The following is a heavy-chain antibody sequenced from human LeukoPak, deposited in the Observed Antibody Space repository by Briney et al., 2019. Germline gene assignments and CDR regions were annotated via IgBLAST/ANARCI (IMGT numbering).Heavy chain of an antibody. CDR3: AKLETGIAAADFDY. Sequence: GGSLRLSCAASGSTFSSYAMSWVRQAPGKGLEWVSAISGSGGSTYYADSVKGRFTVSRDNSKNTLYLQMNSLRAEDTAVYYCAKLETGIAAADFDYWGQGTLVTVSS. CDR2: ISGSGGST. J-gene: IGHJ4*02. D-gene: IGHD6-25*01. V-gene: IGHV3-23*01. CDR1: GSTFSSYA.